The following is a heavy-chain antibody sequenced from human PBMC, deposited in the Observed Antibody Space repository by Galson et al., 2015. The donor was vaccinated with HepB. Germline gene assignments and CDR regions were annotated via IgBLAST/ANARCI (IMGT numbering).Heavy chain of an antibody. D-gene: IGHD5-12*01. V-gene: IGHV3-23*01. CDR2: LGGLGWVAGTGGRGATT. CDR3: ATYEQSRSFDA. Sequence: SLRLSCAASGFAFSSSGMNWVRQAPGKGLDWVSALGGLGWVAGTGGRGATTYYADSVKGRFTISRDNSMNTLYLQMSSLRAEDTAVYYGATYEQSRSFDAWGQGSLVTVSS. CDR1: GFAFSSSG. J-gene: IGHJ5*02.